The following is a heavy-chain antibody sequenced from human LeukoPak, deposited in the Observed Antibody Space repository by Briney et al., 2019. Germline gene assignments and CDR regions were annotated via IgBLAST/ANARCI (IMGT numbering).Heavy chain of an antibody. D-gene: IGHD2-21*02. CDR1: GFTVSSNY. Sequence: GGSLRLSCAASGFTVSSNYMTWVRQAPGKGLEWVSVIYSGTSTYYADSVKGRFTISRDNSTNTLYLQMNSLRAEDTAVYYCAREVVTWYYFDYWGQGTLVTVSS. J-gene: IGHJ4*02. V-gene: IGHV3-53*01. CDR2: IYSGTST. CDR3: AREVVTWYYFDY.